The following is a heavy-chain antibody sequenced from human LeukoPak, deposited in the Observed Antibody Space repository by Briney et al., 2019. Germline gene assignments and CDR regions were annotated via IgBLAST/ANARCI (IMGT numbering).Heavy chain of an antibody. J-gene: IGHJ5*01. Sequence: EASVKVSCKASGYIFDRYDINWVRQATGKGLEWMGWMNPKTGNTGYAQNFQGRVNMTSDTPMNTAYMELNSLKSEDAAVYYCVRARYSSAWFDSWGHGTLVTVSS. V-gene: IGHV1-8*01. CDR2: MNPKTGNT. CDR1: GYIFDRYD. D-gene: IGHD6-19*01. CDR3: VRARYSSAWFDS.